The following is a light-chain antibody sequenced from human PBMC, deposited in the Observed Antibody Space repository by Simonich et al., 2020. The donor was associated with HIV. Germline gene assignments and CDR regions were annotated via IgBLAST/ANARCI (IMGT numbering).Light chain of an antibody. CDR1: RSVLYSSNNKNY. V-gene: IGKV4-1*01. J-gene: IGKJ1*01. CDR2: WAS. CDR3: QQYYSTPPT. Sequence: DIVMTQSPDSLAVSLGERATINCKSSRSVLYSSNNKNYLAWYQQKPGQPPNQLIYWASTRESGVPDRFSASGSGTDFTLTISSLQAEDVAVYYCQQYYSTPPTFGQGTKVEIK.